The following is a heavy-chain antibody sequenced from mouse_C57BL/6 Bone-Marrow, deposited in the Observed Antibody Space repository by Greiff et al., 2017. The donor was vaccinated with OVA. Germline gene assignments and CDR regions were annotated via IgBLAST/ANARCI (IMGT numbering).Heavy chain of an antibody. V-gene: IGHV1-54*01. Sequence: VHLVESGAELVRPGTSVKVSCKASGYAFTNYLIEWVKQRPGQGLEWIGVINPGSGGTNYNEKVKGKATLTADKSSSTAYMQLSSLTSEDSAVYFCARSRPRWYYYYGSSYWYFDVWGTGTTVTVSS. CDR1: GYAFTNYL. J-gene: IGHJ1*03. CDR2: INPGSGGT. CDR3: ARSRPRWYYYYGSSYWYFDV. D-gene: IGHD1-1*01.